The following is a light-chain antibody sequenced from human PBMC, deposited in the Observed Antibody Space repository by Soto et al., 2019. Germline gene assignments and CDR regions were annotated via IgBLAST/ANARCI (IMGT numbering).Light chain of an antibody. Sequence: DIQMTQFPSSLSASVGDRVTITCRASENIGKYLIWYQHKPGKAPNVLIYGASNLQLGVSSRFSGDGFGTDFTLTVSSLRPDDFATYYCQQSYSLPRTFGQGTKVE. V-gene: IGKV1-39*01. CDR2: GAS. J-gene: IGKJ2*01. CDR1: ENIGKY. CDR3: QQSYSLPRT.